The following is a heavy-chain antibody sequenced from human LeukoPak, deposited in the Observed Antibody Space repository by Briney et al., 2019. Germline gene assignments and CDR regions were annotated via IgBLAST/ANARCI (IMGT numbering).Heavy chain of an antibody. Sequence: SETLSLTCTVSGGSISSYYWSWIRQPAGKGLEWIGRIYTSGSTNYNPSLKSRVTISVDTSKNQFSLKLSSVTAADTAVYYCAREGSYVSNYAFDIWGQGTMVTVSS. CDR3: AREGSYVSNYAFDI. D-gene: IGHD2-2*01. CDR2: IYTSGST. J-gene: IGHJ3*02. V-gene: IGHV4-4*07. CDR1: GGSISSYY.